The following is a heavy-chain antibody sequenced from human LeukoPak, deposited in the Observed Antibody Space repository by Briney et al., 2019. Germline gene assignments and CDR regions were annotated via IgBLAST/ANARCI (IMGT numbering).Heavy chain of an antibody. CDR3: AKDRGGYYGLGTSYYFYGMDV. CDR2: ISGDGDAT. D-gene: IGHD3-10*01. V-gene: IGHV3-43*02. CDR1: GFTFGQYA. J-gene: IGHJ6*02. Sequence: GGSLRLSCAASGFTFGQYAMHWVRQAPGRGLEWDAVISGDGDATHYVDSVKGRFSISRDQSRSSLHLQMDTLRTEDTALYYCAKDRGGYYGLGTSYYFYGMDVWGQGTTVIVSS.